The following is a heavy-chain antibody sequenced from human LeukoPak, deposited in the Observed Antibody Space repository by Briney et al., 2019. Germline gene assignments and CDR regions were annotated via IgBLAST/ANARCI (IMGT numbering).Heavy chain of an antibody. CDR3: ARPSSTSFYWYFDL. V-gene: IGHV4-38-2*01. CDR2: IYHSGST. J-gene: IGHJ2*01. CDR1: GYSISSGYY. Sequence: SETLSLTCAVSGYSISSGYYWGWIRQPPGKGLKWIGSIYHSGSTYYNPSLKSRVTISVDTSENQFSLKLSSVTAADTAVYYCARPSSTSFYWYFDLWGRGTLVTVSS. D-gene: IGHD2-2*01.